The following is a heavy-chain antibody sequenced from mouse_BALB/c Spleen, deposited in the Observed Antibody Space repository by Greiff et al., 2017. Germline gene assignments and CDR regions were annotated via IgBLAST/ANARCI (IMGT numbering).Heavy chain of an antibody. CDR1: GFSLTGYG. CDR3: ARDVGRLNSAMEY. J-gene: IGHJ4*01. Sequence: VQLQESGPGLVAPSQSLSITCTVSGFSLTGYGVNWVRQPPGKGLEWLGMIWGDGSTDYNSALKSRLSISKDNSKSQVFLKMNSLQTDDTARYYCARDVGRLNSAMEYWGQGTSVTASS. V-gene: IGHV2-6-7*01. D-gene: IGHD1-1*01. CDR2: IWGDGST.